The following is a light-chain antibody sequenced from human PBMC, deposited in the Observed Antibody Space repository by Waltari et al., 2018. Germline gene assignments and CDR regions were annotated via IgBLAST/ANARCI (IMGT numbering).Light chain of an antibody. CDR2: EGS. V-gene: IGLV2-23*01. J-gene: IGLJ3*02. Sequence: QSALTQPASVSGSLGQSITISCTGASRDVGRFHLVSWYQQYPGKAPQLVIYEGSERPSGVFPRFSGSMSGNTASLTISGLQTEDEADYYCMSYSLAGGTRVFGGGTKLTVL. CDR3: MSYSLAGGTRV. CDR1: SRDVGRFHL.